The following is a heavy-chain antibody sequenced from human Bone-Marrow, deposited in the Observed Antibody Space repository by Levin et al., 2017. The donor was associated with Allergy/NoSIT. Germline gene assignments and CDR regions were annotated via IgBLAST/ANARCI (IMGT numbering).Heavy chain of an antibody. V-gene: IGHV3-23*01. Sequence: PGGSLRLSCAASGFSFSSFAMSWVRQAPGKGLEWVSGLSGGGGSTYYADFVKGRFTMSRDNSKNTVFLQMNSLRDEDTAVYYCAKESTLAPASGAFDYWGQGTMVTVSS. J-gene: IGHJ3*01. CDR2: LSGGGGST. D-gene: IGHD2-2*01. CDR3: AKESTLAPASGAFDY. CDR1: GFSFSSFA.